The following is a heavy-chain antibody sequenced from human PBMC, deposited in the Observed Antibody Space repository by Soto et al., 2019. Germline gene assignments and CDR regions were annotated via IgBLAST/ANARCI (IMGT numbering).Heavy chain of an antibody. CDR1: GFTFNNYA. D-gene: IGHD1-26*01. CDR2: ISISGGST. V-gene: IGHV3-23*01. CDR3: ASVGATTEYYFDN. Sequence: GGSLRLSCAASGFTFNNYAMSWVRQAPGKGLEWVSGISISGGSTDYADSVKGRYTISRDNSRTTLYLQMNRLRAEDTAVYYCASVGATTEYYFDNWGQGTLVTVSS. J-gene: IGHJ4*02.